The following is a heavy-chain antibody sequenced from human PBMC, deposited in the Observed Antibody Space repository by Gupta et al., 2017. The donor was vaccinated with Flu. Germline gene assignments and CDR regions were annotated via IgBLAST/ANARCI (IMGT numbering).Heavy chain of an antibody. D-gene: IGHD6-19*01. J-gene: IGHJ4*02. CDR1: Y. CDR3: ARPTAGDTTGWSGGHFDF. V-gene: IGHV4-34*01. Sequence: YWSWIRQPPGKGLEWMGQINHAGDTNYNPSLMMRFTISIDTSKNHFSRTLSSVPAAETAVYFCARPTAGDTTGWSGGHFDFWGQGTLVTVSS. CDR2: INHAGDT.